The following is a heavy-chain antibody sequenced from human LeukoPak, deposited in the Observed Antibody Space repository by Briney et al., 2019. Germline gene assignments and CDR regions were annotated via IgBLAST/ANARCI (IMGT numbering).Heavy chain of an antibody. CDR2: IYYSGST. J-gene: IGHJ4*02. Sequence: PSETLSLTCTVSGGSISNDYWNWIRQPPGKGLEWIGYIYYSGSTNYNPSLKRRVTISVDTSKNQFSLKLSSVTAADTAVYYCARVHDYSNYGVDYWGQGTLVTVSS. CDR1: GGSISNDY. CDR3: ARVHDYSNYGVDY. D-gene: IGHD4-11*01. V-gene: IGHV4-59*01.